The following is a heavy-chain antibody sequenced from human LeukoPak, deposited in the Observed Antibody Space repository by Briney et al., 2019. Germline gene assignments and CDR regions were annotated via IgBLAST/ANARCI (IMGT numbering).Heavy chain of an antibody. V-gene: IGHV4-31*03. CDR1: GGSISSGGYY. Sequence: SETLSLTCTVSGGSISSGGYYWSWIRQHPGKGLEWIGYIYYSGSTYYNPSLKSRVTISVDTSKNQFSLKLSSVTAADTAVYYCARGSGSYVNWFDPWGQGTLVTVSS. CDR3: ARGSGSYVNWFDP. D-gene: IGHD1-26*01. CDR2: IYYSGST. J-gene: IGHJ5*02.